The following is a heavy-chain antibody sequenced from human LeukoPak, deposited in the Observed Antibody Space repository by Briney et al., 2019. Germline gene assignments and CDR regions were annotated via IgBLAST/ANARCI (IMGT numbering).Heavy chain of an antibody. V-gene: IGHV1-69*10. CDR2: IIPILGIG. D-gene: IGHD6-19*01. CDR1: GGTFSSDT. J-gene: IGHJ4*02. CDR3: ALERGGSGWYEVDY. Sequence: GASVTVSCEASGGTFSSDTISWVRQAPGQGLEWMGGIIPILGIGNYAQKFQGRVTITADKSTRTAYMELSSLRSEDTAVYYCALERGGSGWYEVDYWGQGTLVTVS.